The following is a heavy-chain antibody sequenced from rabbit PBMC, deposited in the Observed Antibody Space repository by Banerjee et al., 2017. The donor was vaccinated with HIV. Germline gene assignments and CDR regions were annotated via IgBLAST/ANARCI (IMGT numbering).Heavy chain of an antibody. V-gene: IGHV1S45*01. J-gene: IGHJ6*01. CDR2: IWTGSDGST. CDR3: ARDLSYYYDMDL. CDR1: GFSFSSGYD. Sequence: QEQLEESGGDLVKPGASLTVTCKASGFSFSSGYDMCWVRQAPGKGLEWIACIWTGSDGSTYYASWARGRFTVSKPSSTTVTLQMTSLTVADTATYFCARDLSYYYDMDLWGPGTLVTVS.